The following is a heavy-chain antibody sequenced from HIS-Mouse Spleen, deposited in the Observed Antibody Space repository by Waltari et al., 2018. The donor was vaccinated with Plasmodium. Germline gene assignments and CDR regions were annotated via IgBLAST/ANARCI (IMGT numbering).Heavy chain of an antibody. J-gene: IGHJ2*01. CDR3: ASSWYWYFDL. Sequence: EVQLVASGGGWVQPGGSLRLACAASGFTFSSHWMSWVRQAPGKGLEWVANIKQDGSEKYYVDSVKGRFTISRDNAKNSLYLQMNSLRAEDTAVYYCASSWYWYFDLWGRGTLVTVSS. CDR2: IKQDGSEK. D-gene: IGHD6-13*01. V-gene: IGHV3-7*01. CDR1: GFTFSSHW.